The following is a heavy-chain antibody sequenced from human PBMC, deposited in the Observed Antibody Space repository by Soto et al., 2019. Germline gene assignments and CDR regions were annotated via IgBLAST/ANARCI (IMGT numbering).Heavy chain of an antibody. CDR3: ARVPGGHYYGSGDRNWFDP. CDR1: GYTFTSYG. CDR2: ISAYNGNT. J-gene: IGHJ5*02. Sequence: QVQLVQSGAEVKKPGASVKVSCKASGYTFTSYGISWVRQAPGQGLEWMGWISAYNGNTNYAQKLQGRVTMTTDTSTRTAYMELRSLRSDDTAVYYCARVPGGHYYGSGDRNWFDPWGQGTLVTVSS. D-gene: IGHD3-10*01. V-gene: IGHV1-18*01.